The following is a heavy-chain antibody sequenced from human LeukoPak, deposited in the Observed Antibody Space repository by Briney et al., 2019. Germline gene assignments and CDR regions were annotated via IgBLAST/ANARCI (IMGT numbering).Heavy chain of an antibody. CDR3: ARGRRAAAGTLFY. CDR2: MNPNSGNT. V-gene: IGHV1-8*01. J-gene: IGHJ4*02. CDR1: GYTFTSYD. Sequence: ASVKVSCKTSGYTFTSYDINWVRQATGQGLEWMGWMNPNSGNTGYAQKFQGRVTMTRNTSISTAYMELSSLRSEDTAVYYCARGRRAAAGTLFYWGQGTLVTVSS. D-gene: IGHD6-13*01.